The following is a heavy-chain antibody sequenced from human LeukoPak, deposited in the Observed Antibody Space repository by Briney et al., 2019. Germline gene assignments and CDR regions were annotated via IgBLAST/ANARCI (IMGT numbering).Heavy chain of an antibody. D-gene: IGHD6-6*01. Sequence: ASVKVSCRVSGYTLTELSMHWVRQAPGQGLEWMGWINPNSGGTNYAQKFQGRVTMTRDTSISTAYMELSRLRSDDTAVYYCARGEEQLLFDYWGQGTLVTVSS. J-gene: IGHJ4*02. V-gene: IGHV1-2*02. CDR2: INPNSGGT. CDR3: ARGEEQLLFDY. CDR1: GYTLTELS.